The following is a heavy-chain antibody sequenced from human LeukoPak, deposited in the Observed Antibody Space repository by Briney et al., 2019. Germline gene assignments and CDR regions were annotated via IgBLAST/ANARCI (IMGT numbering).Heavy chain of an antibody. V-gene: IGHV3-23*01. CDR1: GFTLSTNA. J-gene: IGHJ4*02. CDR3: AKDVGKWESLHFFDY. CDR2: ISGSGAST. Sequence: GGSLRLSCLTSGFTLSTNAMSWVRQAPGKGLEWISGISGSGASTYYADSVKGRFTISRDDSRNTLYLQMNSLRGDDTAVYYCAKDVGKWESLHFFDYWGQGTLVTVS. D-gene: IGHD1-26*01.